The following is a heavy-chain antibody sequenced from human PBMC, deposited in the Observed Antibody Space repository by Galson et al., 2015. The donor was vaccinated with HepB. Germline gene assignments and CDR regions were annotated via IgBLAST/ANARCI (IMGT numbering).Heavy chain of an antibody. CDR3: ARDATYYGFWRGPTRVLDY. V-gene: IGHV3-7*01. D-gene: IGHD3-3*01. CDR1: GFIFSSYW. CDR2: IKQDGSEK. J-gene: IGHJ4*02. Sequence: SLRLSCAASGFIFSSYWMSWVRQTPGKGLEWVANIKQDGSEKYYVDSVKGRFTISRDNAKNSLYLQINSLRAEDTAVYYCARDATYYGFWRGPTRVLDYWGQGTLVTVSS.